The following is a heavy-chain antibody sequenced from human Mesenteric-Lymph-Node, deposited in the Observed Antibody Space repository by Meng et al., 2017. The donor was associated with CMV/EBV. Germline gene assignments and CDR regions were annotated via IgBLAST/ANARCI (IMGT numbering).Heavy chain of an antibody. CDR1: GFTFSSFW. CDR3: ARVGIAVAGTDYYYYYYGMDV. J-gene: IGHJ6*02. CDR2: INSDGSST. V-gene: IGHV3-74*01. D-gene: IGHD6-19*01. Sequence: GGSLRLSCAASGFTFSSFWMHWVRQVPGKGLLWVSRINSDGSSTTYADSVKGRFTISRDNSKNTLYLQMNSLRAEDTAVYYCARVGIAVAGTDYYYYYYGMDVWGQGTTVTVSS.